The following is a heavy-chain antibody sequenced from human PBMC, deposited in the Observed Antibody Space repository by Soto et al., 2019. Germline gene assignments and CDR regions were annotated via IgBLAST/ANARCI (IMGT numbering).Heavy chain of an antibody. CDR3: ARHSPDFDWLSQFNY. Sequence: AETLSLTCTVSVPSISSYYCSSFRQTPGNGLECIEFIFSFGSNIYNPSHNSRVTLSIDTSKKHLALKLSSVTAADTAVYYCARHSPDFDWLSQFNYWGQGNLVTDSS. CDR1: VPSISSYY. D-gene: IGHD3-9*01. J-gene: IGHJ4*02. CDR2: IFSFGSN. V-gene: IGHV4-59*08.